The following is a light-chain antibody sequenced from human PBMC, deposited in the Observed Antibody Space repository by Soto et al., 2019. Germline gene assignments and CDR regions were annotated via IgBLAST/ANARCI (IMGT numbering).Light chain of an antibody. CDR3: MQGTHWSPYT. CDR1: QSLVYSDGNTY. CDR2: KVS. J-gene: IGKJ2*01. Sequence: DVVMIQSPLSLPVTLGQPASISCRSSQSLVYSDGNTYLNWFQQRPGQSPRRLIYKVSNRDSGVPDRFSGSGSGTDFTLKISRVEAEDVGVYYCMQGTHWSPYTFGHGTKLEIK. V-gene: IGKV2-30*01.